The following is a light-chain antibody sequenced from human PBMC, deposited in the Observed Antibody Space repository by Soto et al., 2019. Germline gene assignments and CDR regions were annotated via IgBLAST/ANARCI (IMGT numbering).Light chain of an antibody. J-gene: IGKJ1*01. CDR2: DAS. CDR3: QQYNSYWT. CDR1: QDIGNA. Sequence: DIQMTQSPSSLSASVGDRVTITCRASQDIGNALGWFQQKPGKAPKRLIYDASTLESGVPSRFSGRGSGTEFTLTISSLQPDDFATYYCQQYNSYWTFGHGTKVDNK. V-gene: IGKV1-17*01.